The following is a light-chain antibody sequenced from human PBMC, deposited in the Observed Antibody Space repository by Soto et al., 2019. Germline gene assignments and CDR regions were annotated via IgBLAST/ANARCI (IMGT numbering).Light chain of an antibody. V-gene: IGKV1-39*01. J-gene: IGKJ1*01. CDR3: QQSYSTPHT. CDR2: AAS. Sequence: DIQMTQSPSSLSASVGDRVTITCRASQSISSYLNWYQQKPGKAPKLLIYAASSMQSVGASRLSGSGSGTDFTLIISSLQPEDFVTYYCQQSYSTPHTFGQGTKVEIK. CDR1: QSISSY.